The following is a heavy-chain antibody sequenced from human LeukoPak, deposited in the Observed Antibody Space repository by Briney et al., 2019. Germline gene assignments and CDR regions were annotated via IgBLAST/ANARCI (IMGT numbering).Heavy chain of an antibody. J-gene: IGHJ6*02. Sequence: ASVKVSCKASGFTFTSYGISWVRQAPGQGLEWMGWISAYNGNTNYAQKLQGRVTMTTDTSTSTAYMELRSLRSDDTAVYYCARDGYCSGGSCYSNYYYYGMDVWGQGTTVTVSS. CDR2: ISAYNGNT. V-gene: IGHV1-18*01. D-gene: IGHD2-15*01. CDR1: GFTFTSYG. CDR3: ARDGYCSGGSCYSNYYYYGMDV.